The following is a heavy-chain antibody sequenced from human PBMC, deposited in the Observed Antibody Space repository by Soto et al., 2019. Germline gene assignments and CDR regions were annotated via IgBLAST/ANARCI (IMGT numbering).Heavy chain of an antibody. CDR3: AREVDCSGGSCYRGYFDY. CDR2: IWYDGSNE. J-gene: IGHJ4*02. V-gene: IGHV3-33*01. D-gene: IGHD2-15*01. CDR1: GFTFSSYG. Sequence: VQLVESGGGVVQPGRSLRLSCAASGFTFSSYGMHWVRQAPGKGLEWVAAIWYDGSNEYYADSVKGRFTISRDNSKNTLYLQMNSLRAEDTAVYYCAREVDCSGGSCYRGYFDYWGQGTLVTVSS.